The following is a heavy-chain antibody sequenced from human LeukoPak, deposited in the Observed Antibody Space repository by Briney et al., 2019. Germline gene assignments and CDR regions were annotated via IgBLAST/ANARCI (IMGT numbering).Heavy chain of an antibody. D-gene: IGHD2-15*01. J-gene: IGHJ6*03. V-gene: IGHV1-8*01. CDR3: ARLGYCSGGSCSSYYMDV. CDR1: GYTFTSYD. CDR2: MNPNSGNT. Sequence: ASVKVSCKASGYTFTSYDINWVRQATGQGLEWMGWMNPNSGNTGYAQKFRGRVTMTRNTSISTAYMELSSLRSEDTAVYYCARLGYCSGGSCSSYYMDVWGKGTTVTISS.